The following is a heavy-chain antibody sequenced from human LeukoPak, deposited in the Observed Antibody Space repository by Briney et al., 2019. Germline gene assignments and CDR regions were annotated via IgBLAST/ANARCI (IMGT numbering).Heavy chain of an antibody. CDR3: ARTGDGYNLPDY. Sequence: ASVKVSRKASGYTFTSYDINWVRQATGQGLEWMGWMNPNSGNTGYAQKFQGRVTMTRNTSISTAYMELSSLRSEDTAVYYCARTGDGYNLPDYWGQGTLVTVSS. J-gene: IGHJ4*02. CDR1: GYTFTSYD. V-gene: IGHV1-8*01. D-gene: IGHD5-24*01. CDR2: MNPNSGNT.